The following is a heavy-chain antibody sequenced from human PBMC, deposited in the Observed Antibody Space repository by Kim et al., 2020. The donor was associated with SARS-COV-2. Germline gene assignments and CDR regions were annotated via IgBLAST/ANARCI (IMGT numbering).Heavy chain of an antibody. CDR2: GST. J-gene: IGHJ4*02. D-gene: IGHD1-1*01. Sequence: GSTNHNPSLKSRVTISVDTSKNQFSLELSSVAAADTAVYYCARGLQPLDYWGQGTLVTVSS. V-gene: IGHV4-34*01. CDR3: ARGLQPLDY.